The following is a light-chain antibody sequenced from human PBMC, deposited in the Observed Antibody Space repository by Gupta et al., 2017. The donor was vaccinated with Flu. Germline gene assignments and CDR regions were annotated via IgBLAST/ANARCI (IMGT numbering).Light chain of an antibody. Sequence: SRDVGGYNFDHWYQQYPGIAPNLLIYEVSNRPSGISTRFSGSMSVNTASLTISGLQAEDEADYFCSSYTSSTILVFGGGTKVTVL. CDR1: SRDVGGYNF. CDR3: SSYTSSTILV. V-gene: IGLV2-14*01. CDR2: EVS. J-gene: IGLJ2*01.